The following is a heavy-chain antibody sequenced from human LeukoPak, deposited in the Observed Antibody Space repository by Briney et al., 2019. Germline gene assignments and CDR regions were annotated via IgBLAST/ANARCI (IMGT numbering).Heavy chain of an antibody. J-gene: IGHJ4*02. CDR3: AKDVKSDGVWDIDH. CDR1: GFTFSSSA. V-gene: IGHV3-23*01. D-gene: IGHD4-17*01. CDR2: IYGSGEGQT. Sequence: GGSLRLSCAASGFTFSSSAMHWVRQAPGKGLEWVSGIYGSGEGQTFYADSVRGRFTISRDDSRNLVFLHMDSLRVEDTALYYCAKDVKSDGVWDIDHWGQGTLVTVSS.